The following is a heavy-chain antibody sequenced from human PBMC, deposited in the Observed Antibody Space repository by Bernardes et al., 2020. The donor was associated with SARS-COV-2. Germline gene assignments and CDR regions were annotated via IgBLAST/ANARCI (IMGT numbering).Heavy chain of an antibody. V-gene: IGHV4-39*01. D-gene: IGHD3-3*01. CDR3: ARLRNYDFWTGLGGEFDY. Sequence: SETLSLTCTVSGGSISNSNYYWGWIRQAPGKGLEWIGSRYSSGGAYYNPSLQSRVTISVNTSKNQFSLRLSSVTAADTAMYYCARLRNYDFWTGLGGEFDYWGQGTLVTVSS. J-gene: IGHJ4*02. CDR2: RYSSGGA. CDR1: GGSISNSNYY.